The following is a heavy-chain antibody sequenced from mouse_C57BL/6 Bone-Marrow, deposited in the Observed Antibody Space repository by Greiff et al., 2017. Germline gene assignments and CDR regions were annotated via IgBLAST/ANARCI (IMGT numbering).Heavy chain of an antibody. V-gene: IGHV3-6*01. CDR3: ARATTMPKGDYFDY. CDR1: GYSITSGYY. Sequence: EVKLEESGPGLVKPSQSLSLTCSVTGYSITSGYYWNWIRQFPGNKLEWMGYISYDGSNNYNPSLKNRISITRDTSKNQFFLKLNSVTTEDTATYYCARATTMPKGDYFDYWGQGTTLTVSS. D-gene: IGHD2-1*01. J-gene: IGHJ2*01. CDR2: ISYDGSN.